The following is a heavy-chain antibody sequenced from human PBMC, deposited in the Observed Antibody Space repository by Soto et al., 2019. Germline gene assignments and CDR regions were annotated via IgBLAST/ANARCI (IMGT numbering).Heavy chain of an antibody. J-gene: IGHJ6*02. CDR3: ARVPAMVNNGMDV. CDR1: GYTFTGYY. V-gene: IGHV1-2*04. D-gene: IGHD5-18*01. CDR2: INPNSGGT. Sequence: GASVKVSCKASGYTFTGYYMHWVRQAPGQGLEWMGWINPNSGGTNYAQKFQGWVTMTRDTSIGTAYMELSRLRSDDTAVYYCARVPAMVNNGMDVWGQGTTVTVSS.